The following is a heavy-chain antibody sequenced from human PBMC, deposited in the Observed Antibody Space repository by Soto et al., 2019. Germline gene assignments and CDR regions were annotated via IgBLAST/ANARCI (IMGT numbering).Heavy chain of an antibody. J-gene: IGHJ4*02. CDR2: ISYDGSNK. CDR1: GFTFSSYA. V-gene: IGHV3-30-3*01. D-gene: IGHD2-21*02. CDR3: ARTRTAFYRYYFDS. Sequence: GGSLRLSCAASGFTFSSYAMHWVRQAPGKGLEWVAVISYDGSNKYYADSVKGRFTISRDNSKNTLYLQMTGLRVDDTAVYYCARTRTAFYRYYFDSWGQGALVTVSS.